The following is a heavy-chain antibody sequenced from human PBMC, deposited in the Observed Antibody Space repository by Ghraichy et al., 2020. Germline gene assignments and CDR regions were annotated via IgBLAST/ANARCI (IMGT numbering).Heavy chain of an antibody. CDR3: ARVGTANYYDSTGHYYGLDV. CDR2: IYHSEST. CDR1: GGSVSSSNW. Sequence: SETLSLTCAVSGGSVSSSNWWTSFRQPPGKGLEWIGEIYHSESTNYSPSPKSRVTMSMDKSKNQFSLKMTSSTAADTAVYYCARVGTANYYDSTGHYYGLDVWGQGTTVTVSS. D-gene: IGHD3-22*01. V-gene: IGHV4-4*02. J-gene: IGHJ6*02.